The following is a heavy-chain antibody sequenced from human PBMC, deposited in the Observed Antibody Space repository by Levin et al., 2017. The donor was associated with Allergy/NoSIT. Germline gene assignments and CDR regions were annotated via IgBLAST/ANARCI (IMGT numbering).Heavy chain of an antibody. Sequence: LSLTCAASGFTFSNYGMHWVRQAPGKGLEWVALISYDGTNKYSADSVKGRFTISRDNSKNTLYLQMNSLRADDTAVYYCAKVRSVSIAALLLDVWGQGTTVTVSS. J-gene: IGHJ6*02. D-gene: IGHD6-6*01. CDR1: GFTFSNYG. CDR3: AKVRSVSIAALLLDV. V-gene: IGHV3-30*18. CDR2: ISYDGTNK.